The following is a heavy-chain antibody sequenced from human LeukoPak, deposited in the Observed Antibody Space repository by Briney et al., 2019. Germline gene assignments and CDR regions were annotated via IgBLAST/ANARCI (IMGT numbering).Heavy chain of an antibody. CDR2: ISGSGANR. D-gene: IGHD6-19*01. Sequence: PGGSLRLSCAASGFTFSAYAMSWVRQAPGKGLQWVSMISGSGANRYYADSVKGRFTISRDNSQNTLYLQMNSLRAEDTAIYYCAKGGWSSPFDCWGQGTLVTVSS. CDR1: GFTFSAYA. CDR3: AKGGWSSPFDC. V-gene: IGHV3-23*01. J-gene: IGHJ4*02.